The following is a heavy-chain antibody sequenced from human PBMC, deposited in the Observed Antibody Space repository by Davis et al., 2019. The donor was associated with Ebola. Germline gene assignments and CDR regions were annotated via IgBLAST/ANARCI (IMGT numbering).Heavy chain of an antibody. D-gene: IGHD4-11*01. CDR1: GGSISSYY. CDR2: IYYSGST. J-gene: IGHJ6*02. CDR3: ATSNYAHFYYGMDV. V-gene: IGHV4-59*08. Sequence: MPSETLSLTCTVSGGSISSYYWSWIRQPPGKGLEWIGYIYYSGSTNYNPSLKSRATLSVDTSKNQFSLRLSSVTAADTAVYYCATSNYAHFYYGMDVWGQGTTVTVSS.